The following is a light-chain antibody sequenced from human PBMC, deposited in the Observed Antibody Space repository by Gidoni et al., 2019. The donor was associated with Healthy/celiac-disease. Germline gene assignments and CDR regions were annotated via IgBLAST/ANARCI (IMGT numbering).Light chain of an antibody. Sequence: EIVLTQSPGTLFWSPGERATLSCRASQSVSSSYLAWYQQKPGQAPRLLIYGASSRATGIPDRFSGSGSGTDFTLTISRLEPEDFAVYYCQQYGSSPPITFGQXTRLEIK. CDR1: QSVSSSY. V-gene: IGKV3-20*01. J-gene: IGKJ5*01. CDR2: GAS. CDR3: QQYGSSPPIT.